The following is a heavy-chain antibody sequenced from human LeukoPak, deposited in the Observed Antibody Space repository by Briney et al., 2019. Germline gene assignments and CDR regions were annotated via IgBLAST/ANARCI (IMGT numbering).Heavy chain of an antibody. CDR2: IYYSGST. CDR3: ARHGTGSYFDY. J-gene: IGHJ4*02. CDR1: GGSMSSYY. V-gene: IGHV4-59*08. D-gene: IGHD3-10*01. Sequence: SETLSLTCTVSGGSMSSYYWSWIRQPPGKGLEWIGYIYYSGSTNYNPSLKSRVTISVDTSKNQFSLKLSSVTAADTAVYYCARHGTGSYFDYWGQGTLVTVSS.